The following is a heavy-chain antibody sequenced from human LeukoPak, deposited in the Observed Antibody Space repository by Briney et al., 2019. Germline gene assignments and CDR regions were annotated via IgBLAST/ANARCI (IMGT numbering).Heavy chain of an antibody. CDR3: ARGYCSSTSCYGWGVFAYYGMDV. V-gene: IGHV4-34*01. CDR2: INHSGST. Sequence: SETLSLTCTVSGGSVSSDRYYWSWIRQPPGKGLEWIGEINHSGSTNYNPSLKSRVTISVDTSKNQFSLKLSSVTAADTAVYYCARGYCSSTSCYGWGVFAYYGMDVWGQGTTVTVSS. CDR1: GGSVSSDRYY. D-gene: IGHD2-2*01. J-gene: IGHJ6*02.